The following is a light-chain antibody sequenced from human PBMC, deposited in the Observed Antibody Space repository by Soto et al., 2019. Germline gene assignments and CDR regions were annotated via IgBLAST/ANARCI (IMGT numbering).Light chain of an antibody. CDR1: SSDIGGYDY. Sequence: QSVLTQPPSASGSPGQSVTISCTGTSSDIGGYDYVSWYQQHPGKAPKLIIYETSKRPSGVSDRFSGSKSGNTASLTISGLQAEDEADYYCFSFTSTNTHVFGSGTKVTVL. V-gene: IGLV2-8*01. CDR3: FSFTSTNTHV. CDR2: ETS. J-gene: IGLJ1*01.